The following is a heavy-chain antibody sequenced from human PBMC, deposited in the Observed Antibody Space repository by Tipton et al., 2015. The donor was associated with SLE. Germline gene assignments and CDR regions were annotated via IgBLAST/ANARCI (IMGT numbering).Heavy chain of an antibody. CDR1: GGSIRNYF. J-gene: IGHJ5*02. Sequence: TLSLTCTVSGGSIRNYFWHWIRQSPGKGLEWIGYVYYSGTTNYNPSLKSRVTISVDTSKNQFSLKLSSVTAADTAVYYCARDSSGGYNWFDPWGQGTLVTVSS. V-gene: IGHV4-59*01. D-gene: IGHD3-22*01. CDR3: ARDSSGGYNWFDP. CDR2: VYYSGTT.